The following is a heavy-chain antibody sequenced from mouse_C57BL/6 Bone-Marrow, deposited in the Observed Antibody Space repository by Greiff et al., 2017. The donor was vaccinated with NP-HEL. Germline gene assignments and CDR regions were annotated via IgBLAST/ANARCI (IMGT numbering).Heavy chain of an antibody. CDR3: AREYGSSYGYFDV. CDR2: IHPNSGST. CDR1: GYTFTSYW. Sequence: VQLQQPGAELVKPGASVKLSCKASGYTFTSYWMHWVKQRPGQGLEWIGMIHPNSGSTNYNEKFKSKATLTVDKSSSPAYMQLSSLTSEDSAVYYCAREYGSSYGYFDVWGTGTTVTVSS. J-gene: IGHJ1*03. V-gene: IGHV1-64*01. D-gene: IGHD1-1*01.